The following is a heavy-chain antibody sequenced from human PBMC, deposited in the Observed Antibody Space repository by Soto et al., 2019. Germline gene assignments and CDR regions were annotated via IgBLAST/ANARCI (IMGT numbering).Heavy chain of an antibody. CDR2: IYYSGST. Sequence: QLQLQESGPGLVKPSETLSLTCTVSGDSISSSSYYWGWIRQPPGKGLEWIGSIYYSGSTYYNPSLKSRVSISVDTSKNQFSLKLSSLTAADTAVYYCARTKNLGLYYWGQGTLVTVSS. CDR1: GDSISSSSYY. V-gene: IGHV4-39*01. D-gene: IGHD3-10*01. J-gene: IGHJ4*02. CDR3: ARTKNLGLYY.